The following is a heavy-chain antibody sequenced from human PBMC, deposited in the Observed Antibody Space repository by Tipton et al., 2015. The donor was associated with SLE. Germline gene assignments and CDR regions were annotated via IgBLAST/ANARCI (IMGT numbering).Heavy chain of an antibody. CDR1: GFTFSNYG. J-gene: IGHJ6*03. D-gene: IGHD3-3*01. CDR3: ARSLVWSGYFGFMDV. Sequence: SLRLSCAASGFTFSNYGMHWVRQAPGKGLEWVAVISYDGSNKYYADSVKGRFTISRDNSKNTLYLQMNSLKAEDTAVYYCARSLVWSGYFGFMDVWGKGTTVTVSS. V-gene: IGHV3-30*03. CDR2: ISYDGSNK.